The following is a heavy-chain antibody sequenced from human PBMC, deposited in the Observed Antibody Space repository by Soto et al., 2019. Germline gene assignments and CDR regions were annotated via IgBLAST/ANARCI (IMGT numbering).Heavy chain of an antibody. CDR3: ARGDYGPGGYPFPYLAS. Sequence: HEHLVQSGAEVKRPGASLKVSCKASGYSFTGYYIHWVRQAPGQGLEWMGWINPDSGATNYAQNFQARVPRTADTATSTASTDRTSLTSDATAVYNCARGDYGPGGYPFPYLASWGQETWVIAS. D-gene: IGHD2-8*02. CDR2: INPDSGAT. CDR1: GYSFTGYY. V-gene: IGHV1-2*02. J-gene: IGHJ4*02.